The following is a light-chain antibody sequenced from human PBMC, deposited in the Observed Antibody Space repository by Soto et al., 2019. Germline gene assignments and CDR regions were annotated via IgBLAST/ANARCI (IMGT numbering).Light chain of an antibody. CDR2: GAS. CDR1: QNVSSSY. CDR3: QQYGSSSWT. Sequence: IVLAHSPGTLSLSPGERATLSCRASQNVSSSYLAWYQQKPGQAPRLLIYGASSRATGIPDRFSGSGSGTDFTLTISRLEPEDFAVYYCQQYGSSSWTFGQGTKVDIK. J-gene: IGKJ1*01. V-gene: IGKV3-20*01.